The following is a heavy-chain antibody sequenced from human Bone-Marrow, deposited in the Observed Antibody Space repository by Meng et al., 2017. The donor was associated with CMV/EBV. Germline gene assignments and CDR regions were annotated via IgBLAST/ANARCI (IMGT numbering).Heavy chain of an antibody. CDR2: IHHSENT. Sequence: GSLRLSCAVYGGSFSGYYWSWIRQPPGKGLEWIGEIHHSENTNYNPSLKSRVTISEDTSKNQFSLKLSSVTAADTAVYYCARDNGGYYDFWSGYYYFDYWGQGTLVTVSS. CDR3: ARDNGGYYDFWSGYYYFDY. J-gene: IGHJ4*02. CDR1: GGSFSGYY. V-gene: IGHV4-34*01. D-gene: IGHD3-3*01.